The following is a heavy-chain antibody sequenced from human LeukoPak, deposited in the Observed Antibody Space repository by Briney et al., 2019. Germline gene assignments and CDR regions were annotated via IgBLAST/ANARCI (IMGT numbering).Heavy chain of an antibody. CDR3: ARERSGYDLQY. D-gene: IGHD5-12*01. V-gene: IGHV3-30*03. Sequence: GGSLRLSCAASGFTFSGYWMHWVRQAPGKGLEWVTLISYDGRGKYYADSVKGRFTISRDNSENMLYLQMNSLRPEDTAVYYCARERSGYDLQYWGQGTLVTVSS. CDR2: ISYDGRGK. J-gene: IGHJ4*02. CDR1: GFTFSGYW.